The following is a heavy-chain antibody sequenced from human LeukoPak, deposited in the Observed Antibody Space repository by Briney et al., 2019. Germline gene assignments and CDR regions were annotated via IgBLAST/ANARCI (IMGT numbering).Heavy chain of an antibody. V-gene: IGHV3-30*18. CDR2: ISYDGSNK. J-gene: IGHJ2*01. Sequence: GGSLRLSCAASGFTASSYGMHWVRQAPGKGLEWVAVISYDGSNKYYADSVKGRFTISRDNSKNTLYLQMNSLRAEDTAVYYCAKGYDSSGWYWYFDLWGRGTLVTVSS. D-gene: IGHD3-22*01. CDR3: AKGYDSSGWYWYFDL. CDR1: GFTASSYG.